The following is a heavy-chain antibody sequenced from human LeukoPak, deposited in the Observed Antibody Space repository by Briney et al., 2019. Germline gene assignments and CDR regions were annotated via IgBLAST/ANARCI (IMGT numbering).Heavy chain of an antibody. J-gene: IGHJ4*02. V-gene: IGHV1-2*02. D-gene: IGHD1-26*01. CDR2: INPNSGGT. CDR3: ARSPLSGSYYRYYFDY. Sequence: ASVKVSCKASGYTFTGYYMHWVRQAPGQGLEWMGWINPNSGGTNYAQKFQGRVTMTRDTSISTAYMELSRLRSDDTAVYYCARSPLSGSYYRYYFDYWGQGTLVTVSS. CDR1: GYTFTGYY.